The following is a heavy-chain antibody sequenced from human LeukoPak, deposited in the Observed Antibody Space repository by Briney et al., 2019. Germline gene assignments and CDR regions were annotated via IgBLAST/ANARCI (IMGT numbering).Heavy chain of an antibody. CDR2: VFSGGAT. J-gene: IGHJ5*02. CDR1: GFTVSSNY. D-gene: IGHD3-9*01. CDR3: ARFDPFGGTWFED. Sequence: GGSLRLSCAASGFTVSSNYIKWVRQAPGKGLEWVSVVFSGGATHYADSVTGSFTVSRDTSKNTVYLQMTGLGADDTAVYYCARFDPFGGTWFEDWGQGTLVIVSS. V-gene: IGHV3-66*01.